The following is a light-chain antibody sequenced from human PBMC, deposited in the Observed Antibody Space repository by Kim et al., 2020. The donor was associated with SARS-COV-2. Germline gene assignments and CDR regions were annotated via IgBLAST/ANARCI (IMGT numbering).Light chain of an antibody. CDR3: QVWDSSTVV. V-gene: IGLV3-9*01. J-gene: IGLJ2*01. CDR2: RDS. Sequence: ALGQTARITGGGNNSGSKNVHWYQQKPGQAPVLVIYRDSNRPSGIPERFSGSNSGNTATLTISRAQAGDEADYYCQVWDSSTVVFGGGTKLTVL. CDR1: NSGSKN.